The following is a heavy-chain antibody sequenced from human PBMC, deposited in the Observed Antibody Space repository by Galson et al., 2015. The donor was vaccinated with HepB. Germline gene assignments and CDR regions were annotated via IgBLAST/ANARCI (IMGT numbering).Heavy chain of an antibody. V-gene: IGHV1-3*01. D-gene: IGHD6-13*01. CDR2: INAGNGNT. J-gene: IGHJ4*02. CDR3: ARGLGQQLRHANNY. Sequence: SVKVSCKASGYTFTRYAMHWVRQAPGQRLEWMGWINAGNGNTKYSQKFQGRVTITADKSTSTAYMELSSLRSEDTAVYYCARGLGQQLRHANNYWGQGTLVTVSS. CDR1: GYTFTRYA.